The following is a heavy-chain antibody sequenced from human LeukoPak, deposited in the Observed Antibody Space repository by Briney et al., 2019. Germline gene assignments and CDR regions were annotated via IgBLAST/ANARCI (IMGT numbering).Heavy chain of an antibody. D-gene: IGHD1-1*01. Sequence: PSETLSLTCTVSGDSMSSSSYYWGWIRQPPGKGLEWIGEINHSGSTNYNPSLKSRVTISVDTSKNQFSLKLSSVTAADTAVYYCARDWNPFDYWGQGTLVTVSS. CDR2: INHSGST. CDR3: ARDWNPFDY. V-gene: IGHV4-39*07. CDR1: GDSMSSSSYY. J-gene: IGHJ4*02.